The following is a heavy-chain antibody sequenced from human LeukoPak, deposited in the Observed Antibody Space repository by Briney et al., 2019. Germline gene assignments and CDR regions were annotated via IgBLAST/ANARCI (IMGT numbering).Heavy chain of an antibody. Sequence: ASVKVSCKASGYTFTSYAMHWVRQAPGQRLEWMGWINAGNGNTKYSQMFQGRVTITRDTSASTAYMELSSLRSEDTAVYYCARTMVRGVIISYYYYGMDVWGKGTTVTVSS. D-gene: IGHD3-10*01. CDR1: GYTFTSYA. V-gene: IGHV1-3*01. CDR2: INAGNGNT. CDR3: ARTMVRGVIISYYYYGMDV. J-gene: IGHJ6*04.